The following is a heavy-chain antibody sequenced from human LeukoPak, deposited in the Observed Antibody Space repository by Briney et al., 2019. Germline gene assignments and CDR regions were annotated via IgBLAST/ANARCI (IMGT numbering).Heavy chain of an antibody. J-gene: IGHJ6*02. CDR1: DVSISSYY. Sequence: SETLSLTCTVSDVSISSYYWSWIRQPPGKGLEWIGYIYYSGSTNYNPTLKSRVTISVDTSKNQFSLKLSSVTAADTAVYYCARGSPGEYYYYYYGMDVWGQGTTVTVSS. V-gene: IGHV4-59*01. CDR3: ARGSPGEYYYYYYGMDV. CDR2: IYYSGST. D-gene: IGHD3-16*01.